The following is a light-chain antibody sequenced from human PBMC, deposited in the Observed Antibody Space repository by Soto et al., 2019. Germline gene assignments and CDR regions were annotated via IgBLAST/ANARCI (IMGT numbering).Light chain of an antibody. CDR3: QQYNGYWT. V-gene: IGKV1-5*03. CDR2: EAS. J-gene: IGKJ1*01. CDR1: QSISDS. Sequence: DIQMTQSPSTLSASVGDRVTITCRASQSISDSLAWYQQKPGKAPKLLIYEASNLKSGVPSRFSGSGSGTEYTLTISSLQPDAFVSYYCQQYNGYWTFGQGTKVEIK.